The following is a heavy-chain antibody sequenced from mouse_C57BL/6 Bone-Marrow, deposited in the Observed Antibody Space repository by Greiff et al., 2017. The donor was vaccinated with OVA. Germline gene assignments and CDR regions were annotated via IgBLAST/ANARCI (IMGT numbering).Heavy chain of an antibody. J-gene: IGHJ1*03. V-gene: IGHV1-69*01. CDR3: ARGDGPYWYFDV. CDR1: GYTFTSYW. D-gene: IGHD2-3*01. CDR2: IDPSDSYT. Sequence: QVQLQQPGAELVMPGASVKLSCKASGYTFTSYWMHWVKQRPGQGLEWIGEIDPSDSYTNYNQKFKGKSTLTVDKSSSTAYMQLSSLTSEDSAVYYCARGDGPYWYFDVWAQGPRSPSPQ.